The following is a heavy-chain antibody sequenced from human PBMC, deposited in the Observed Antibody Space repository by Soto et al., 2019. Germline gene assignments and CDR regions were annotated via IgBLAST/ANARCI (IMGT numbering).Heavy chain of an antibody. CDR2: ISGSGGST. Sequence: EVQLLESGGGLVQPGGSLRLSCAASGFTFNTYTMRWVRQAPGKGLEWVSGISGSGGSTYYADSVKGRFTISKDNSKNTLFLQMNSLRAGDTAIYYCVRQQGFCTTTSCYEVGWFDHWGQGTLVTVSS. CDR3: VRQQGFCTTTSCYEVGWFDH. J-gene: IGHJ5*02. D-gene: IGHD2-2*01. V-gene: IGHV3-23*01. CDR1: GFTFNTYT.